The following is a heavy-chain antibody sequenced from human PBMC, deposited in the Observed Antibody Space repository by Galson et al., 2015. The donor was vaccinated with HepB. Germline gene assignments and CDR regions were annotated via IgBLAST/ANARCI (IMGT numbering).Heavy chain of an antibody. J-gene: IGHJ5*02. D-gene: IGHD3-22*01. CDR2: ISSSSSYI. V-gene: IGHV3-21*01. Sequence: SLRLSCAASGFTFSSYSMNWVRQAPGKGLEWVSSISSSSSYIYYADSVKGRFTISRDNAKNSLYLQMNSLRAEDTAVYYCSNLNPYYYDNSDYYKGDYWGDGVVVVVVVIREWIDPWGQGILVTVSS. CDR1: GFTFSSYS. CDR3: SNLNPYYYDNSDYYKGDYWGDGVVVVVVVIREWIDP.